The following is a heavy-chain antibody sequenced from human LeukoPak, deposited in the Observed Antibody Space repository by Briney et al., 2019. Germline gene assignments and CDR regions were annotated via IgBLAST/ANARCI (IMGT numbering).Heavy chain of an antibody. CDR2: IIPIFGTA. Sequence: ASVKVSCKASGGTFSSYAISWVRQALGQGLEWMGRIIPIFGTANYAQKFRGRVTITTDESTSTAYMELSSLRSEDTAVYYCARDGNAFDIWGQGTMVTVSS. CDR3: ARDGNAFDI. CDR1: GGTFSSYA. V-gene: IGHV1-69*05. J-gene: IGHJ3*02.